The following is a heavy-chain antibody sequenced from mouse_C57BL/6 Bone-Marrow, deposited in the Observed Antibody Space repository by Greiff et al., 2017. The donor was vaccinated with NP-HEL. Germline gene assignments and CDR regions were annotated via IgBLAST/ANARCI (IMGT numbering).Heavy chain of an antibody. J-gene: IGHJ1*03. CDR2: INPSSGYT. Sequence: QVQLQQSGAELAKPGASVKLSCKASGYTFTSYWMHWVKQRPGQGLEWIGYINPSSGYTTYNQKFKDKATLTADKSSSTAYMQLGSLTYGDSAVYYCASSDYYGSSYEGYWYFDVWGTGTTVTVSS. CDR3: ASSDYYGSSYEGYWYFDV. CDR1: GYTFTSYW. V-gene: IGHV1-7*01. D-gene: IGHD1-1*01.